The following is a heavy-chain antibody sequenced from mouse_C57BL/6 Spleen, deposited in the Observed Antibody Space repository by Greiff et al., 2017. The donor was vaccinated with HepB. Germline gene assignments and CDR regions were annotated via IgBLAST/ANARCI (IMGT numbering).Heavy chain of an antibody. CDR3: ARYGTVYYAMDY. J-gene: IGHJ4*01. Sequence: QVQLQQPGAELVMPGASVKLSCKASGYTFTSYWMHWVKQRPGQGLEWIGEIDPSDSYTNYNQKFKGQSTLTVDKSSSTAYMQLSSLTSEDSAVYYCARYGTVYYAMDYWGQGTSVTVSS. CDR2: IDPSDSYT. CDR1: GYTFTSYW. D-gene: IGHD1-1*01. V-gene: IGHV1-69*01.